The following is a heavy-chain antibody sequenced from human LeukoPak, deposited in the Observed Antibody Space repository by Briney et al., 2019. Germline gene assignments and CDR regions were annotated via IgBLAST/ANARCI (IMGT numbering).Heavy chain of an antibody. J-gene: IGHJ3*02. Sequence: GESLKISCKGSGYRFTSYWIGWVRQMRGKGLELVGIIYPGDSDTRYSSSLQGQVTISADKSISTAYLQWSSLKASDTAMYYCARHRHFDYYDSSGYYYAFDIWGQGTMVTVSS. CDR3: ARHRHFDYYDSSGYYYAFDI. V-gene: IGHV5-51*01. D-gene: IGHD3-22*01. CDR1: GYRFTSYW. CDR2: IYPGDSDT.